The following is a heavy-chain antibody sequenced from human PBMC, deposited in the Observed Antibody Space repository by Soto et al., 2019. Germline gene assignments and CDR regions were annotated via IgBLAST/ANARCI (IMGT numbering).Heavy chain of an antibody. D-gene: IGHD3-9*01. CDR1: GGTFSSYA. V-gene: IGHV1-69*01. CDR2: IIPIFGTA. Sequence: QVQLVQSGAEVKKPGSSVKVSCKASGGTFSSYAISWVRQAPGQGLEWMGGIIPIFGTANYAQKFQGRVTITEDESTSTAYMELSSLRSEDTAVYHCARGRAAIILDLGGFDYWGQGTLVTVSS. J-gene: IGHJ4*02. CDR3: ARGRAAIILDLGGFDY.